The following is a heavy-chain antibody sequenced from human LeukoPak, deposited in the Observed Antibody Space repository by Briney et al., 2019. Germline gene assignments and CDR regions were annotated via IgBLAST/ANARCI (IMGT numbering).Heavy chain of an antibody. Sequence: PSETLSLTCTVTGGSISSTSYYWGWIRQPPGKGLEWIGSICYSGSTYYNPSLKSRVTISVDTSKKQFSLNLTSVTAADTAVYYCARGEDGTGDYRPTYFDSWGQGTLVTVSS. CDR1: GGSISSTSYY. CDR2: ICYSGST. V-gene: IGHV4-39*01. CDR3: ARGEDGTGDYRPTYFDS. J-gene: IGHJ4*02. D-gene: IGHD4-17*01.